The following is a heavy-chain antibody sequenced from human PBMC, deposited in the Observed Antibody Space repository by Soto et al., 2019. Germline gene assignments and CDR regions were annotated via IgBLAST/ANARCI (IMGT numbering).Heavy chain of an antibody. V-gene: IGHV4-4*07. Sequence: PSETLSLTCTVSGGSISGYYWSWIRQPAGKGLEWIGRIYSSGSSGSTNYNPSLKSRVTMSVDTSKNQLSLKVDSVTAADTAVYYCARVGHNSNDGDHYYYGLDVWGQGTTVTVSS. CDR3: ARVGHNSNDGDHYYYGLDV. D-gene: IGHD1-20*01. J-gene: IGHJ6*02. CDR1: GGSISGYY. CDR2: IYSSGSSGST.